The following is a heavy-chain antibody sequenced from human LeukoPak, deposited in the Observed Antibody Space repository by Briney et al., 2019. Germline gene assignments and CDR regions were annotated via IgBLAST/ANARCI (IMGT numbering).Heavy chain of an antibody. J-gene: IGHJ4*02. V-gene: IGHV4-59*08. Sequence: SETLSLTCTVSGGAITNYYWSWIRQPPGKGLEWIGYIYYSGTTNYNPSLKSRVTISVDTSKNQFSLKLSSVTAADTAVYYCARRDSYGWFYFDYWGQGTLVTVSS. CDR2: IYYSGTT. D-gene: IGHD5-18*01. CDR1: GGAITNYY. CDR3: ARRDSYGWFYFDY.